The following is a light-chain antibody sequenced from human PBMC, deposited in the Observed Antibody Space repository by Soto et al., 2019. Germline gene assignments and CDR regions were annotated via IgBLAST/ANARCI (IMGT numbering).Light chain of an antibody. Sequence: IEMTQSPSSVAASVGDRVTMTCRASQGVGGWLAWYQQKPGKVPKLLIYATSSLHSGVPSRFSGSVSGTEFTLTISSLQYEDFAVHYCQQYKNWPPLTFGGGTKLEIK. J-gene: IGKJ4*01. CDR2: ATS. V-gene: IGKV1-12*01. CDR1: QGVGGW. CDR3: QQYKNWPPLT.